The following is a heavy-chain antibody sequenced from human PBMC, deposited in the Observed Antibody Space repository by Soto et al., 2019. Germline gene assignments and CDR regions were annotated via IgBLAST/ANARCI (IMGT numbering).Heavy chain of an antibody. CDR2: ISGSGGST. CDR3: ATYCTNGVCQIYYFDY. CDR1: GFTFSSYS. Sequence: EVQLLESGGGLVQPGGSLRLSCAASGFTFSSYSMSWVRQAPGKGLEWVSAISGSGGSTYYADSVKGRFTISRDNPKNMLYLQMNRLRAEDTAVYYCATYCTNGVCQIYYFDYWGQGTLVTVSS. V-gene: IGHV3-23*01. J-gene: IGHJ4*02. D-gene: IGHD2-8*01.